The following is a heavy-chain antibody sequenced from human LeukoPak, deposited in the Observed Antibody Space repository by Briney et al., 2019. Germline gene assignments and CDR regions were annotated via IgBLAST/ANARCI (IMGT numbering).Heavy chain of an antibody. CDR1: GFTFGDYA. CDR3: TRIVGNSYFDY. CDR2: IRSKAYGGTT. Sequence: GGPLRLSCTASGFTFGDYAMSWFRQAPGKGLEWVGFIRSKAYGGTTEYAASVKGRFTISRDDSKSIAYLQMNSLKTEDTAVYYCTRIVGNSYFDYWGQGTLVTVSS. D-gene: IGHD4-23*01. V-gene: IGHV3-49*03. J-gene: IGHJ4*02.